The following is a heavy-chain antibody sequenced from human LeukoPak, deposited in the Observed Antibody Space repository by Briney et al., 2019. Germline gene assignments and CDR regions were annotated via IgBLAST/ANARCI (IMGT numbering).Heavy chain of an antibody. J-gene: IGHJ4*02. CDR2: IYYSGTT. CDR3: ARGDSSSWYYLDY. V-gene: IGHV4-30-4*08. D-gene: IGHD6-13*01. Sequence: SETLSLTCSVSGGSISSGDYYWSWIRQHPGKGLEWIGHIYYSGTTYNNPSLESRVTISVDTSKNQFSLKLSSVTAADTAVYYCARGDSSSWYYLDYWGQGTLVTVSS. CDR1: GGSISSGDYY.